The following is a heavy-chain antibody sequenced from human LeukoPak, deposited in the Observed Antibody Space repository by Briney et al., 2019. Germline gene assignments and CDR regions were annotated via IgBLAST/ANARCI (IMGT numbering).Heavy chain of an antibody. CDR3: ARTHNYPVVPAVPNWFDP. J-gene: IGHJ5*02. CDR2: IIPIFGTA. V-gene: IGHV1-69*05. Sequence: SVKVSCKASRGTFNSYAISCVRHAPGQRIEWMGGIIPIFGTANYAQKFQGRVTITTDESTSTAYMELSSLRSEDTAVYYCARTHNYPVVPAVPNWFDPWGQGTLVTVSS. CDR1: RGTFNSYA. D-gene: IGHD2-2*01.